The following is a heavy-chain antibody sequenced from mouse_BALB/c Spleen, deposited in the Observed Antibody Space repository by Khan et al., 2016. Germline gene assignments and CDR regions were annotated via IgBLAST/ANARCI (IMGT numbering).Heavy chain of an antibody. CDR2: ISYSGST. V-gene: IGHV3-2*02. D-gene: IGHD1-1*01. J-gene: IGHJ3*01. Sequence: EVQLQESGPGLVKPSQSLYLTCTVTGYSITSDYAWNWIRQFPGNKLEWMGYISYSGSTSYNPSLKSRISITRDTSKNHFFLQLNYVSTEDTATYYCAKTVVAPRFAYWGQGTLVTVSA. CDR1: GYSITSDYA. CDR3: AKTVVAPRFAY.